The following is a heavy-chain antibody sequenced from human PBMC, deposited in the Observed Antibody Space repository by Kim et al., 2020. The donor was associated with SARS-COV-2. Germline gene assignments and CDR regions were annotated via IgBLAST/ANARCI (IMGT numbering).Heavy chain of an antibody. D-gene: IGHD6-19*01. J-gene: IGHJ3*02. CDR3: ARGAVAGDDAFDI. V-gene: IGHV3-30*03. Sequence: YADSVKGRFTISRDNSKNTRYLKMNSLRAEDTAVYYCARGAVAGDDAFDIWGQGTMVTVSS.